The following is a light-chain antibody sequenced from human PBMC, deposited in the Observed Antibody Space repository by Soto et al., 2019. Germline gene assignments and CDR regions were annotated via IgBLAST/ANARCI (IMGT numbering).Light chain of an antibody. CDR1: TGAVTSGYY. CDR2: RXX. J-gene: IGLJ2*01. Sequence: QAVVTQEPSLTVSPGGTVTLTCASSTGAVTSGYYPNWFQQQPGHAPRALIFRXXNKPSWXXXXFSGSLLGGKAALTLSGVQPEDEAEYYCLLYYGGAQLGVFGGGTKLTVL. CDR3: LLYYGGAQLGV. V-gene: IGLV7-43*01.